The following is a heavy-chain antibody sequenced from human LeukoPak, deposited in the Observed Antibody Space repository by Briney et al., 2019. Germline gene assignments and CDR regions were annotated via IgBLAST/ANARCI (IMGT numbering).Heavy chain of an antibody. Sequence: ASVKVSCKASGYTFTSYDINWVRQAPGQGLEWMGIINPSGGSTSYAQKFQGRVTMTRDTSTSTVYMELSSLRSEDTAVYYCARVNGAHSGWDYWGQGTLVTVSS. V-gene: IGHV1-46*01. J-gene: IGHJ4*02. CDR1: GYTFTSYD. D-gene: IGHD6-19*01. CDR3: ARVNGAHSGWDY. CDR2: INPSGGST.